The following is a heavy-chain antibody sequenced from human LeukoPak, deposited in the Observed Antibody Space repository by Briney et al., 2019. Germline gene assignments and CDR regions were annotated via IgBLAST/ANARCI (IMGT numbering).Heavy chain of an antibody. J-gene: IGHJ5*02. CDR1: GFTFSSYG. Sequence: PGGSLRLSCAASGFTFSSYGMHWVRQAPGKGLEWVAFIRYDGSNKYYADSVKGRFTISRDNSKNTLYLQMNSLRAEDTAVYYCAKNQEVNIVVAPDLNWFDPWGQGTLVTVSS. D-gene: IGHD2-2*01. CDR3: AKNQEVNIVVAPDLNWFDP. CDR2: IRYDGSNK. V-gene: IGHV3-30*02.